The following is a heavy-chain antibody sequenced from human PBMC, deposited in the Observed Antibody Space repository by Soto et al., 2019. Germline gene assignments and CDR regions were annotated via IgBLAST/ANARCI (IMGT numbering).Heavy chain of an antibody. J-gene: IGHJ6*02. V-gene: IGHV1-69*06. Sequence: QVQLVQSGAEVKKPGSSVKVSCKASGGTFSGYAITWVRQSPGQGLEWMGGIIPIFETTNYAKNFQGRVTITADKSTSTAYMKLSSLRSEDTAVYYCSREGSGYFGSGMDVWGQGTTVTVSS. CDR3: SREGSGYFGSGMDV. CDR2: IIPIFETT. D-gene: IGHD5-12*01. CDR1: GGTFSGYA.